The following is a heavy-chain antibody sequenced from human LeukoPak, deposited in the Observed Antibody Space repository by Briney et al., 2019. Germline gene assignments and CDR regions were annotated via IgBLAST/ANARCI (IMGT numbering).Heavy chain of an antibody. J-gene: IGHJ5*02. CDR2: ITSDGSST. CDR1: GFPFSSYW. V-gene: IGHV3-74*01. Sequence: GGSLRLSCAASGFPFSSYWMHCVRQVPGKGLVWVSRITSDGSSTTYADSVKGRFTVSRDNPKNTLYLQMNSLRAEDTAVYYCAREQLGYYEPWGQGTLVTVSS. D-gene: IGHD1-1*01. CDR3: AREQLGYYEP.